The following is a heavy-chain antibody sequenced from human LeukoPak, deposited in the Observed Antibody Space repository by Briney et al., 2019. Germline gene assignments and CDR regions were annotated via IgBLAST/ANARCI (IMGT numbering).Heavy chain of an antibody. CDR2: IGGDGIA. D-gene: IGHD3-16*01. J-gene: IGHJ4*02. Sequence: GGSLRLSCVASGFTFTDHPMNWVRQAPGKGLEWISYIGGDGIAFYADSVRGRFTASKDDARKSMYLRMNSLRVEDTAVYYCAKDRANWAIDDWGQGTQVTVSS. CDR1: GFTFTDHP. CDR3: AKDRANWAIDD. V-gene: IGHV3-69-1*01.